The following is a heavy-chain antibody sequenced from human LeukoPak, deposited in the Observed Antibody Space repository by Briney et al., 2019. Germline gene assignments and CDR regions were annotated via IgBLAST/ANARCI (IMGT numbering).Heavy chain of an antibody. CDR2: IIPILGIA. CDR1: GGTFSSYT. CDR3: ARGGPLDPAVVAAKRGMDV. D-gene: IGHD2-15*01. J-gene: IGHJ6*03. V-gene: IGHV1-69*02. Sequence: GASVKVSCKASGGTFSSYTISWVRQAPGQGLEWMGRIIPILGIANYAQKFQGRVTITADKSTSTAYMELSSLRSEDTAVYYCARGGPLDPAVVAAKRGMDVWGKGTTVTVSS.